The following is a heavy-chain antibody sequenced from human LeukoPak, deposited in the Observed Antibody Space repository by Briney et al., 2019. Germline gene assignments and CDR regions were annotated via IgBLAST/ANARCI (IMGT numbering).Heavy chain of an antibody. Sequence: GGSLRLSCAVSGFTFTSYAMSWVRQAPGKGLEWVSVISGTGAMTYYADSVKGRFTISRDNSKNTLYLQMNSLRAEDTAVYYCAKGRYSSGWFIDYWGQGTLVTVSS. V-gene: IGHV3-23*01. CDR2: ISGTGAMT. CDR1: GFTFTSYA. D-gene: IGHD6-19*01. J-gene: IGHJ4*02. CDR3: AKGRYSSGWFIDY.